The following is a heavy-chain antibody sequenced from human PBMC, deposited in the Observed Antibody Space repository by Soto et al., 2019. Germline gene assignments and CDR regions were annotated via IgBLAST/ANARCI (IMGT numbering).Heavy chain of an antibody. CDR2: IYYSGST. CDR1: GGSISSSSYY. Sequence: SETRSLTCTVSGGSISSSSYYWGWIRQPPGKGLEWIGSIYYSGSTYYNPSLKSRVTISVDTSKNQFSLKLSSVTAADTAVYYCARRRMTTVTTFDYWGQRTLVTVSS. D-gene: IGHD4-4*01. CDR3: ARRRMTTVTTFDY. V-gene: IGHV4-39*01. J-gene: IGHJ4*02.